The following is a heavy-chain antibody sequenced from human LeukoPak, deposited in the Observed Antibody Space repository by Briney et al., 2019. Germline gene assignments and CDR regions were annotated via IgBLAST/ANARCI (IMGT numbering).Heavy chain of an antibody. J-gene: IGHJ6*02. D-gene: IGHD1-26*01. V-gene: IGHV4-39*07. CDR3: ARDGTFYYYYGMDV. Sequence: SETLSLTCTASGGSISSSSYCWGWIRQPPGKGLEWIGSIYYSGSTYYNPSLKSRVTISVDTSKNQFSLKLSSVTAADTAVYYCARDGTFYYYYGMDVWGQGTTVTVSS. CDR2: IYYSGST. CDR1: GGSISSSSYC.